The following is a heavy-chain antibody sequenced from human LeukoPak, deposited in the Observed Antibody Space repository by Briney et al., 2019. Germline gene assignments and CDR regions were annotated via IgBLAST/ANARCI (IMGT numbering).Heavy chain of an antibody. J-gene: IGHJ4*02. CDR3: ARSYYDSSGER. CDR1: GFTVSSNY. Sequence: GGSLRLSCAASGFTVSSNYMSWVRQAPGKGLEWVSVIYSGGSTYYADSVKGRFTISRDNSKNTLYLLMNSLRAEDTAVYYCARSYYDSSGERWGQGTLVTVSS. CDR2: IYSGGST. V-gene: IGHV3-66*01. D-gene: IGHD3-22*01.